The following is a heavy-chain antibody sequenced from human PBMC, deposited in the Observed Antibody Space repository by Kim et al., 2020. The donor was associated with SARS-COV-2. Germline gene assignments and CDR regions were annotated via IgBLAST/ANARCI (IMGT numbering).Heavy chain of an antibody. CDR1: GFTVSSNY. V-gene: IGHV3-53*01. J-gene: IGHJ6*02. CDR3: ARDLQRDWQAGGNYYYYYGMDV. Sequence: GGSLRLSCAASGFTVSSNYMSWVRQAPGEGLEWVSVIYSGGSTYYADSVKGRFTISRDNSKNTLYLQMNSLRAEDTAVYYCARDLQRDWQAGGNYYYYYGMDVWGQGTTVTVSS. D-gene: IGHD2-21*01. CDR2: IYSGGST.